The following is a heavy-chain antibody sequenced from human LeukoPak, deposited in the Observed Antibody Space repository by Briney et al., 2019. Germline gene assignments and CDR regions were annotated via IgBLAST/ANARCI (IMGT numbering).Heavy chain of an antibody. Sequence: SQTLSLTCTVSGGSIRSGSYYWSWIRQPAGKGLEWIGRIYTSGSTNYNPSLKSRVTISVDTSKNQFSLKLSSVTAADTAVYYCASTGGPGIFGVEFDYWGQGTLVTVSS. D-gene: IGHD3-3*02. V-gene: IGHV4-61*02. CDR3: ASTGGPGIFGVEFDY. J-gene: IGHJ4*02. CDR2: IYTSGST. CDR1: GGSIRSGSYY.